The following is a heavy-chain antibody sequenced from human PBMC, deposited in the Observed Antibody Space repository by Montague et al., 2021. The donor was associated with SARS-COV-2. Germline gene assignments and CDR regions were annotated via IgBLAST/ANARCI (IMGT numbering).Heavy chain of an antibody. CDR2: IFRSGHT. J-gene: IGHJ4*02. CDR1: GVSITTYY. CDR3: ARQPYLASAYYFDY. V-gene: IGHV4-59*01. D-gene: IGHD3-10*01. Sequence: SETLSLTCSVSGVSITTYYWSWIRQAPGKGLEWIAYIFRSGHTNYNPSLRSRVAISIDTSRDQFSLSLTSITAADTAVYYCARQPYLASAYYFDYWGLGTLVTVSS.